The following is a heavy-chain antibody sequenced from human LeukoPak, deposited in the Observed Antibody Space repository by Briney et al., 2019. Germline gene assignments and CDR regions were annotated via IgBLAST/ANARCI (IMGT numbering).Heavy chain of an antibody. CDR2: FDPEDGET. CDR3: ATGPLTRYGEEGYYFDY. CDR1: GYTFSSYS. V-gene: IGHV1-24*01. Sequence: ASVKVSCKASGYTFSSYSMHWVRQAPGKGLEWMGGFDPEDGETIYAQKFQGRVTMTEDTSTDTAYMELSSLRSEDTAVYYCATGPLTRYGEEGYYFDYWGQGTLVTVSS. J-gene: IGHJ4*02. D-gene: IGHD3-3*01.